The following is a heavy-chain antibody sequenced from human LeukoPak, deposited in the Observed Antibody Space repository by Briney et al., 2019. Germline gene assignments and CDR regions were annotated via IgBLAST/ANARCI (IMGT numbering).Heavy chain of an antibody. J-gene: IGHJ6*03. CDR1: GGSINNNH. V-gene: IGHV4-59*01. CDR2: ILYSGST. Sequence: PSETQSLTCTVSGGSINNNHWSWIRQPPGRRLEWIGSILYSGSTKNNPSLQSRVTISVDTSKNQFSLMLTSVTAADTAVYYCVRGACPDYVYSYMDVWGKGTTVTVSS. D-gene: IGHD3-10*02. CDR3: VRGACPDYVYSYMDV.